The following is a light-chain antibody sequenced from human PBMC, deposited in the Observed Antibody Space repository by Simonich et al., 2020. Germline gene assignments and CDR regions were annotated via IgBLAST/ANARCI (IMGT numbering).Light chain of an antibody. CDR2: AVR. CDR1: SSDVDGYNY. J-gene: IGLJ3*02. V-gene: IGLV2-14*01. CDR3: SSYTSSSTV. Sequence: QSALTQPASVSGSPGQSITISCTGTSSDVDGYNYVSWYQQHPGKAPKLIIYAVRKRPSGVSNRFSGSKSGNTASLTISGLQAEDEADYYCSSYTSSSTVFGGGTKLTVL.